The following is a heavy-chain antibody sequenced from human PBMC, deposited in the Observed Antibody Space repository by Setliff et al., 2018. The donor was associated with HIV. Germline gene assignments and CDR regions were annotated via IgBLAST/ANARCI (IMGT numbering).Heavy chain of an antibody. CDR2: INPNSGGT. D-gene: IGHD1-26*01. CDR3: ARGGARSHGATRVAGAFDI. Sequence: ASVKVSCKASGYTLAGYFMHWVRQAPGQGLEWMGWINPNSGGTNYAQKFQGRVTMTRDTSISTAYLDLSRLRSDDTAVYYCARGGARSHGATRVAGAFDIWGQGAMVTVSS. J-gene: IGHJ3*02. CDR1: GYTLAGYF. V-gene: IGHV1-2*02.